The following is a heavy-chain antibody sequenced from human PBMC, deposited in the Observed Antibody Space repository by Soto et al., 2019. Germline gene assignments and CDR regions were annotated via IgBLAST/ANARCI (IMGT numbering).Heavy chain of an antibody. CDR2: INHSGST. Sequence: QVQLQQWGAGLLKPSETLSLTCAVYGGSFSDYYWSWIRQPPGKGLEWIGEINHSGSTNYNPSLKSGVTISVDTSKNQCSLKLSSVTAADTAVYYCAREVWGSGRIRFDPWGQGTLVTVSS. CDR3: AREVWGSGRIRFDP. D-gene: IGHD3-10*01. J-gene: IGHJ5*02. CDR1: GGSFSDYY. V-gene: IGHV4-34*01.